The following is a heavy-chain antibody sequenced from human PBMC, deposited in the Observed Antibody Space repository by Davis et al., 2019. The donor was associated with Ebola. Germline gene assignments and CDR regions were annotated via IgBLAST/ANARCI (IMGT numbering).Heavy chain of an antibody. CDR3: ARQIGYCTNGVCSPKGWFDP. D-gene: IGHD2-8*01. J-gene: IGHJ5*02. Sequence: PSETLSLTCTVSGGSISSYYWSWIRQPPGKGLEWIGYIYYSGSTNYNPSLKSRVTISVDTSTNQFSLKLSSVTAADTAVYYCARQIGYCTNGVCSPKGWFDPWGQGTLVTVSS. CDR2: IYYSGST. V-gene: IGHV4-59*08. CDR1: GGSISSYY.